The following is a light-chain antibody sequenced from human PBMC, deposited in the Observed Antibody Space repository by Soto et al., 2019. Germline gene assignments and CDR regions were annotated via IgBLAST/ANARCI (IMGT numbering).Light chain of an antibody. Sequence: DIQMTQSPSSLSASLGDRVTITSRASQGIGVYLAWFQQKPGKVPKLLIYAASTLQSGVPSRFSGSGSGTDFTLTITSLQPEDVATYYCQKYNSAPLPFGGGTKVEIK. CDR2: AAS. CDR3: QKYNSAPLP. CDR1: QGIGVY. J-gene: IGKJ4*01. V-gene: IGKV1-27*01.